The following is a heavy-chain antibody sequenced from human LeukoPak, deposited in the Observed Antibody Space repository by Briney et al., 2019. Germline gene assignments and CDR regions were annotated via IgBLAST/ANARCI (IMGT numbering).Heavy chain of an antibody. V-gene: IGHV1-69*06. J-gene: IGHJ4*02. CDR3: ARDRSDGSGSYYTGLYYFDY. CDR2: IVPIFGST. Sequence: ASVKVSCKASGGTFSSNAISWVRQAPGQGLEWMGGIVPIFGSTNYAQKFQGRVTITADKSTSTAFMELSSLRSEDTAVYYCARDRSDGSGSYYTGLYYFDYWGQGTLVTVSS. CDR1: GGTFSSNA. D-gene: IGHD3-10*01.